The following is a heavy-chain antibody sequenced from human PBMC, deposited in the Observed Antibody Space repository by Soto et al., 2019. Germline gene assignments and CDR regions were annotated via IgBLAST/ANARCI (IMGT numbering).Heavy chain of an antibody. CDR1: GDSSTSRNSY. D-gene: IGHD1-1*01. Sequence: PSETLAVTCTFSGDSSTSRNSYWGWLRQPPGKGLQWIGSSSYNGGTFYNPSLKGRVAISVDTSKKQSSLQVTSVTAADTAVYYCARHRIEAVWRGFDFWGQGSTVTVSS. V-gene: IGHV4-39*01. J-gene: IGHJ4*02. CDR3: ARHRIEAVWRGFDF. CDR2: SSYNGGT.